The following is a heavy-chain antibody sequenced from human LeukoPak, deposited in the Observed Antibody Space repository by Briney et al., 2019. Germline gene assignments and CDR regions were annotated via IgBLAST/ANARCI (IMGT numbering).Heavy chain of an antibody. D-gene: IGHD3-10*01. Sequence: PGGSLRLSYAASGITFSDYYMTWIRQAPGKGLELVSYMSSSGSNRYYADSVKGRFTISRDNAKSSLFLQMNSLRAEDSAVYYCATGSYRVLNWGQGTLVTVSS. CDR1: GITFSDYY. J-gene: IGHJ4*02. V-gene: IGHV3-11*01. CDR2: MSSSGSNR. CDR3: ATGSYRVLN.